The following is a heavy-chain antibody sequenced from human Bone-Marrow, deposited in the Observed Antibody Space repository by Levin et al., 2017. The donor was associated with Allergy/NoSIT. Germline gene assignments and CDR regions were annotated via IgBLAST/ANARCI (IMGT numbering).Heavy chain of an antibody. D-gene: IGHD6-13*01. J-gene: IGHJ5*02. CDR2: IRSKAYGGTT. V-gene: IGHV3-49*03. CDR1: GFTFGDYA. CDR3: TRPRIAAAGQANWFDP. Sequence: SCTASGFTFGDYAMSWFRQAPGKGLEWVGFIRSKAYGGTTEYAASVKGRFTISRDDSKSIAYLQMNSLKTEDTAVYYCTRPRIAAAGQANWFDPWGQGTLVTVSS.